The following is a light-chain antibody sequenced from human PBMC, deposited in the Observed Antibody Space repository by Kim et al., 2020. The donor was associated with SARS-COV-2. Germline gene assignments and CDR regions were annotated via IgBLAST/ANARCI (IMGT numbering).Light chain of an antibody. V-gene: IGLV3-1*01. CDR2: QDN. J-gene: IGLJ3*02. CDR3: QTWDSSTAV. Sequence: VSPGQTATITCSGNGLGNKYVCWYQQKPGQSPVLVIYQDNKRPSGIPERISGSNSGNTATLTISETQAMDEADYYCQTWDSSTAVFGGGTKLTVL. CDR1: GLGNKY.